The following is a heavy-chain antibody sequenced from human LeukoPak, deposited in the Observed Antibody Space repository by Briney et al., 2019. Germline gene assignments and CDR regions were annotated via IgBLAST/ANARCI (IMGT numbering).Heavy chain of an antibody. CDR3: AKDSRFYYDSSGNPDY. V-gene: IGHV3-30*02. D-gene: IGHD3-22*01. CDR2: IRYDGTNK. J-gene: IGHJ4*02. Sequence: GGSLRLSCAASGFTFSSYGMHWVRQAPGKGLEWVAFIRYDGTNKYYADSYADSVKGRFTISRDNSKNTLYLQMNSLRAEDTAVYYCAKDSRFYYDSSGNPDYWGQGTLVTVSS. CDR1: GFTFSSYG.